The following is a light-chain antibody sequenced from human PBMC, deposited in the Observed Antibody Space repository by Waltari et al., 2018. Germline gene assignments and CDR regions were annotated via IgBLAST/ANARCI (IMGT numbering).Light chain of an antibody. CDR1: QSVSSY. CDR3: HQRSNWPIT. Sequence: EIVLTQSPATLSLSPGERATLSCRASQSVSSYLVWYQQKPGQTPRLLIYGASTRATGIPARFSGSGSGTDFTLTISSLESEDFAVYYCHQRSNWPITFGQGTRLEIK. CDR2: GAS. J-gene: IGKJ5*01. V-gene: IGKV3-11*01.